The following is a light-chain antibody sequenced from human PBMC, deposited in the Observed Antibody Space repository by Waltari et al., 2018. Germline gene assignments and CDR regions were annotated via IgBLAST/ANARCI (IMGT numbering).Light chain of an antibody. V-gene: IGKV1-8*01. CDR3: QQYHTYPWT. Sequence: AIRMTQSPASLSASTGDRVTISCRASQGVSTYLAWYQQKPGKAPSLLIYASPTLESGVPSKFSGSGSGTDFTLTISCLQSEDFATYYCQQYHTYPWTFGQGTKVEIK. J-gene: IGKJ1*01. CDR1: QGVSTY. CDR2: ASP.